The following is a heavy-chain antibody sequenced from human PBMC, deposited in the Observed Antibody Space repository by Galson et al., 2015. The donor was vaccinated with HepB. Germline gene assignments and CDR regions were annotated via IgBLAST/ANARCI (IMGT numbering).Heavy chain of an antibody. CDR1: GYTFTSYY. V-gene: IGHV1-46*04. J-gene: IGHJ6*02. CDR2: INPSGGST. D-gene: IGHD5-24*01. CDR3: ARDLGYTVPGYYYYYYGMDV. Sequence: SVKVSCKASGYTFTSYYMHWVRQAPGQGLEWMGIINPSGGSTSYAQKLQGRVTMTRDTSTSTVYMELSSLRSEDTAVYYCARDLGYTVPGYYYYYYGMDVWGQGTTVTVSS.